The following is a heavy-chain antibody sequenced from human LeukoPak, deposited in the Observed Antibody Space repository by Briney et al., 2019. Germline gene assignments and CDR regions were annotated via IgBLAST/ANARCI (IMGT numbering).Heavy chain of an antibody. J-gene: IGHJ4*02. V-gene: IGHV1-69-2*01. CDR2: VGPEDGET. CDR3: ATYGITIFGVAFDY. CDR1: GYTFTDYY. D-gene: IGHD3-3*01. Sequence: ASVKISCKVSGYTFTDYYMHWVQQAPGKGLEWMGLVGPEDGETIYAEKFQGRVTITADTSTDTAYMELSSLRSEDTAVYYCATYGITIFGVAFDYWGQGTLVAVSS.